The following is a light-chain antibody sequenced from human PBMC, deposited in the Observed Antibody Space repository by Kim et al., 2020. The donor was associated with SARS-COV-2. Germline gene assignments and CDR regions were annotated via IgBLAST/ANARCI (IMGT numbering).Light chain of an antibody. CDR3: AAWDGSLKGVL. J-gene: IGLJ2*01. V-gene: IGLV1-44*01. CDR1: SSNIGRTA. CDR2: AKN. Sequence: GQRVTISCSGSSSNIGRTAVNWYQQVPGTAPKLLISAKNQRASGVPDRFSGSKSGTSASLAISGLQSEDEAEYYCAAWDGSLKGVLFGGGTQLTVL.